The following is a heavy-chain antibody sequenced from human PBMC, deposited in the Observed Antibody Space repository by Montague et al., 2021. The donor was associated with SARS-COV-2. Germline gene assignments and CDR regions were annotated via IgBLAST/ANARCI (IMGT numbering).Heavy chain of an antibody. CDR2: ISSSSSYI. Sequence: SLRLSCAASGFTFSSYSMNWVRQAPGKGLEWVSSISSSSSYIYYADSVKGRFTTSRDNAKNSLYLQMNSLRAEDTAVYYCARVLIVGAYYYYGMDVWGQGTTVTVSS. V-gene: IGHV3-21*01. CDR1: GFTFSSYS. J-gene: IGHJ6*02. CDR3: ARVLIVGAYYYYGMDV. D-gene: IGHD1-26*01.